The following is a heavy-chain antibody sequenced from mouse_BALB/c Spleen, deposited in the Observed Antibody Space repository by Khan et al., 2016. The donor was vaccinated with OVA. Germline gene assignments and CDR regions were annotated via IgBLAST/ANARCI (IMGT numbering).Heavy chain of an antibody. CDR2: IGSGSNTI. CDR3: ASSHYWSRFAY. J-gene: IGHJ3*01. D-gene: IGHD1-2*01. Sequence: EVELVESGGGLVQPGGSRKLSCAASGFTFSSFGMHWVRQAPEKGLEWVAYIGSGSNTIYYADTVTGRFTITRDNPKNTLLLQMTSLRSEDTAMYDCASSHYWSRFAYWGQGTLVTVSA. V-gene: IGHV5-17*02. CDR1: GFTFSSFG.